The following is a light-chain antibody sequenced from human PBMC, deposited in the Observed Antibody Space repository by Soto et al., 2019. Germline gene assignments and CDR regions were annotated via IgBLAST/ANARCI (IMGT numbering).Light chain of an antibody. CDR1: SSDVGGYNY. CDR2: EVT. CDR3: CSYAGDSTFV. J-gene: IGLJ1*01. V-gene: IGLV2-14*01. Sequence: QSALTQPASVSGSPGQSITISCTGTSSDVGGYNYVSWYQHHPGKAPKLMIYEVTNRPSGVSNRFSGSKSGNTASLTISGLQAEDEADYYCCSYAGDSTFVFGTGTKVTVL.